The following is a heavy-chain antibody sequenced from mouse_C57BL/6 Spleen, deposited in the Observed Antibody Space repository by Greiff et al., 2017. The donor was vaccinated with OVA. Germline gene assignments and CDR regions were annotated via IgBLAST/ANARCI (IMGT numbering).Heavy chain of an antibody. CDR3: VREGYPYAMDY. V-gene: IGHV10-1*01. J-gene: IGHJ4*01. D-gene: IGHD2-2*01. Sequence: EVKLLESGGGLVQPKGSLKLSCAASGFSFNTYAMNWVRQAPGKGLEWVARIRSKSNNYATYYADSVKDRFTISRDDSESMLYLQMNNLKTEDTAMYYCVREGYPYAMDYWGQGTSVTVSS. CDR1: GFSFNTYA. CDR2: IRSKSNNYAT.